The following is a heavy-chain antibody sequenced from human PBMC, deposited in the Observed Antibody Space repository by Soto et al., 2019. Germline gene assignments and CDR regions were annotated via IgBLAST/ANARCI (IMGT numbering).Heavy chain of an antibody. CDR2: IYSSGST. D-gene: IGHD3-22*01. CDR1: NSSYY. CDR3: ARDLPHSYDSNGYSVFDI. V-gene: IGHV4-59*01. Sequence: NSSYYNHWFRQSPEFELEWIGYIYSSGSTNYNPSLKSRVTITVDTSKNHCSLKLNSLTAADSAVYYCARDLPHSYDSNGYSVFDIWGQGTMVTVSS. J-gene: IGHJ3*02.